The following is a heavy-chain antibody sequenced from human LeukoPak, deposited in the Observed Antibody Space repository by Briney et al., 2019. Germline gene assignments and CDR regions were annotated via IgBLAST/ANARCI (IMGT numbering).Heavy chain of an antibody. D-gene: IGHD3-3*01. CDR1: GGSISTYY. Sequence: SETLSLTCSISGGSISTYYWSWIRQAAGKGLEWIGYIYYSGSTNYNPSLKSRVTISVDTSKNQFSLKLSSVTAADTAVYYCAGVVIIDYYYYYMDVWGKGTTVTVSS. CDR3: AGVVIIDYYYYYMDV. CDR2: IYYSGST. J-gene: IGHJ6*03. V-gene: IGHV4-59*01.